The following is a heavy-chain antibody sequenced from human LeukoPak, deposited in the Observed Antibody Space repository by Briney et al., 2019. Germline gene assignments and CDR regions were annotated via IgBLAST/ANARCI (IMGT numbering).Heavy chain of an antibody. CDR3: VATAAGLPY. J-gene: IGHJ4*02. V-gene: IGHV4-59*01. D-gene: IGHD6-13*01. CDR1: GVSISSYY. Sequence: SETLSLTCTVSGVSISSYYWSWIRQPPGKGLEWIGYIYDSGSTKYNPSLKSRVTMSLDTSKSQFSLKLRPVTAADTAVYYCVATAAGLPYWGQGTQVTVSS. CDR2: IYDSGST.